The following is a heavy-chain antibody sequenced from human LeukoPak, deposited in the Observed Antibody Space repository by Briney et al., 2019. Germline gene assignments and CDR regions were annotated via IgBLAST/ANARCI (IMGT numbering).Heavy chain of an antibody. V-gene: IGHV4-59*08. CDR1: GGSISSYY. Sequence: SETLSLTCTVSGGSISSYYWSWLRQPPGKGLEWVGYIYYSGSTNYNPSLKSRVTISVDTSKNQFSLNLSSVTAADTAVYYCARQRGDSSGWNYYYYYGMDVWGQGTTVTVSS. CDR3: ARQRGDSSGWNYYYYYGMDV. D-gene: IGHD6-19*01. J-gene: IGHJ6*02. CDR2: IYYSGST.